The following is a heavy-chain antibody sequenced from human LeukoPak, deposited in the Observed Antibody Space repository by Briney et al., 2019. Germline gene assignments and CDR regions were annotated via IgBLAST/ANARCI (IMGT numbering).Heavy chain of an antibody. Sequence: PGGSLRLSCAASGFTHKRHSMAWVRQAPARGREGVSGNSASGVGTWYADAVICRFTISRDNYGNSLNLQMNSLRAEDRDVYFFAKELEDGTGDGWAGYYFDLWGKGTLVTVSS. D-gene: IGHD7-27*01. V-gene: IGHV3-23*01. CDR1: GFTHKRHS. J-gene: IGHJ4*02. CDR3: AKELEDGTGDGWAGYYFDL. CDR2: NSASGVGT.